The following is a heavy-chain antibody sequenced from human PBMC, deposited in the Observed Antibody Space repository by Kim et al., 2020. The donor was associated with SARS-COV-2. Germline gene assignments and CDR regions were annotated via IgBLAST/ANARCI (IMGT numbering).Heavy chain of an antibody. Sequence: GGSLRLSCAASGFTFSSYAMSWVRQAPGKGLEWVSAISGSGGSTYYADSVKGRFAISRDNSKNTLYLQMNSLRAEDTAVYYCAKDGVQRITMIVVVRRPYYFDYWGQGTLVTVSS. D-gene: IGHD3-22*01. V-gene: IGHV3-23*01. CDR1: GFTFSSYA. CDR2: ISGSGGST. J-gene: IGHJ4*02. CDR3: AKDGVQRITMIVVVRRPYYFDY.